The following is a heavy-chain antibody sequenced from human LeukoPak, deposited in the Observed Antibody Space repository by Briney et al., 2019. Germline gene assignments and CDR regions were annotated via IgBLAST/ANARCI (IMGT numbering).Heavy chain of an antibody. CDR3: ARVMATIRRDFDY. Sequence: SETLSLTCAVYGGSFSGYYWSWISQPPGKGLEWIGEINHSGSTNYNPSLKSRVTISVDASKNQFSLKLSSVTAADTAVYYCARVMATIRRDFDYWGQGSLVTVSS. D-gene: IGHD5-24*01. CDR1: GGSFSGYY. CDR2: INHSGST. J-gene: IGHJ4*02. V-gene: IGHV4-34*01.